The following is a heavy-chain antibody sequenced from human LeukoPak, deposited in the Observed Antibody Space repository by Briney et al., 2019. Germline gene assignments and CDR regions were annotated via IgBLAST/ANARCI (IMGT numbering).Heavy chain of an antibody. CDR2: INPNSGGT. Sequence: ASVKVSCKASGYTFTGYYMHWVRQAPGQGLEWMGWINPNSGGTNYAQKFQCRVTMTRDTSISTAYMELSRLRSDDTAVYYCARGDDILVPLRSWGQGTLVTVSS. D-gene: IGHD3-9*01. CDR3: ARGDDILVPLRS. V-gene: IGHV1-2*02. CDR1: GYTFTGYY. J-gene: IGHJ4*02.